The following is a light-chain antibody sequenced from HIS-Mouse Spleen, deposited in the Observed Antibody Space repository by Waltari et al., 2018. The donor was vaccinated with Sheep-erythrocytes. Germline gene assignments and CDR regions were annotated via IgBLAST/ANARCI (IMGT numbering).Light chain of an antibody. J-gene: IGLJ2*01. Sequence: SYVLTQPPSVSVAPGQTARITCGGNHIGSKSVHRYRQNPGQAPVLVVYDDSDRPSGIPERFSGSNSGNTATLTISRVEAGDEADYCCQVWDSSSDHPVFGGGTKLTVL. CDR3: QVWDSSSDHPV. CDR2: DDS. CDR1: HIGSKS. V-gene: IGLV3-21*02.